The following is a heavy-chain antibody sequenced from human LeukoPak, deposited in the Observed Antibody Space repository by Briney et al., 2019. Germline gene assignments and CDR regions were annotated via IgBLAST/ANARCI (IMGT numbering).Heavy chain of an antibody. CDR3: ARDLGPRSPYGYDP. D-gene: IGHD4-17*01. Sequence: PGGSLRLSCAASGFTFSSYGMHWVRQAPGKGLEWVAVISYDGSNKYYADSVKGRFTISRDNSKNTLYLQMNSLRSDDTAVYYCARDLGPRSPYGYDPWGQGTLVTVPS. CDR2: ISYDGSNK. V-gene: IGHV3-30*03. J-gene: IGHJ5*02. CDR1: GFTFSSYG.